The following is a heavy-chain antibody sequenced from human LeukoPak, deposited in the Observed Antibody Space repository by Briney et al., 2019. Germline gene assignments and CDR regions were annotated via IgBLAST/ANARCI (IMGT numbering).Heavy chain of an antibody. Sequence: GASVKVSCEASGYTFTSYAMHWVRQAPGQRLEWMGWINAGNGNTKYSQKFQGRVTITRDTSASTAYMELSSLRSEDTAVYYCARDPSIAVAGYFDYWGQGTLVTVSS. CDR1: GYTFTSYA. D-gene: IGHD6-19*01. V-gene: IGHV1-3*01. CDR2: INAGNGNT. J-gene: IGHJ4*02. CDR3: ARDPSIAVAGYFDY.